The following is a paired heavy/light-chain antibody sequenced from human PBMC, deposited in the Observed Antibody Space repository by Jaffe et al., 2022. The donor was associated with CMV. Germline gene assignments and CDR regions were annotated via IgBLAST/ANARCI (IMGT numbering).Heavy chain of an antibody. CDR3: ARRWKYRDSSAGDAFDY. CDR1: GYIFTSYW. V-gene: IGHV5-51*01. CDR2: VFPGDSDT. D-gene: IGHD3-22*01. J-gene: IGHJ4*02. Sequence: EVQLVQSGAEVKRPGESLKISCQGSGYIFTSYWIGWVRQVPGEGLEWMGIVFPGDSDTRYSPSIQGQVTFSVDISISTAHLQWSSLKDSDTAIYYCARRWKYRDSSAGDAFDYWGRGTLVTVSS.
Light chain of an antibody. Sequence: AIQMTQSPSSLSASVGDRVTITCRASQGIGNDLGWYQQKPGKAPKLLIYGASTLQSGVPSRFSGSGSGTDFTLTINSLQPEDFATYYCLHDYNFPWAFGQGTKVEI. CDR3: LHDYNFPWA. J-gene: IGKJ1*01. CDR2: GAS. V-gene: IGKV1-6*01. CDR1: QGIGND.